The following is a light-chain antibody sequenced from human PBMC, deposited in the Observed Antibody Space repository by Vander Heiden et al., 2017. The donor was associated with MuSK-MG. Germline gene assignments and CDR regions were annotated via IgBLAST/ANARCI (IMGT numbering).Light chain of an antibody. J-gene: IGLJ2*01. V-gene: IGLV1-40*01. CDR1: SSNIGAGYD. Sequence: QSVLTQPPSVSGAPGQRVTISCTGSSSNIGAGYDVHWYQQLPGTAPKLLIYGNSNRPSGVPDRFSGSKSGTSASLAITGLQAEDEADYYCQSYDSSVVFGGGTKLNVL. CDR2: GNS. CDR3: QSYDSSVV.